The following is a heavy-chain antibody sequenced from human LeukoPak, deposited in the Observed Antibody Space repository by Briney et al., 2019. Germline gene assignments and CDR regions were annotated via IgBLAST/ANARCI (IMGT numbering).Heavy chain of an antibody. D-gene: IGHD2-2*01. CDR2: INHSGST. V-gene: IGHV4-34*01. Sequence: SETLCLTCAVYGGSFSGYYWGWIRQPPGKGLEWIGEINHSGSTNYNPSLKSRVTISVDTSKNQFSLKLSSVTAADTAVYYCARGRRGNIVVVPAALGVYYFDYWGQGTLVTVSS. CDR1: GGSFSGYY. CDR3: ARGRRGNIVVVPAALGVYYFDY. J-gene: IGHJ4*02.